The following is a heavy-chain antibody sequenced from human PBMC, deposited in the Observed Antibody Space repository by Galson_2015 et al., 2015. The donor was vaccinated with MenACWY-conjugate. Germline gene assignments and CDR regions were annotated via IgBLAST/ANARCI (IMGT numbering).Heavy chain of an antibody. Sequence: CAISGDSVSSNSAAWTWIRQSPSRGLEGLGRTYYRSRWHNDYAVSVKSRITINPDTSRNQLSLQLSSVTPEDTAVYYCERGVTRTSGTINWYFDFWGRGTLVTVSS. J-gene: IGHJ2*01. D-gene: IGHD6-13*01. CDR1: GDSVSSNSAA. V-gene: IGHV6-1*01. CDR2: TYYRSRWHN. CDR3: ERGVTRTSGTINWYFDF.